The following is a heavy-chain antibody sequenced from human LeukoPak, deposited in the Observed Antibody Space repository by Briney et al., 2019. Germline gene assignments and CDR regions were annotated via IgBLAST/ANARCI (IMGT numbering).Heavy chain of an antibody. CDR2: INHSGST. J-gene: IGHJ4*02. D-gene: IGHD6-6*01. CDR3: ARGSGRSSLYYFDY. CDR1: GGSFSGYC. Sequence: PSETLSLTCAVYGGSFSGYCWSWIRQPPGKGLEWIGEINHSGSTNYNPSLKSRVTISVDTSKNQFSLKLSSVTAADTAVYYCARGSGRSSLYYFDYWGQGTLVTVSS. V-gene: IGHV4-34*01.